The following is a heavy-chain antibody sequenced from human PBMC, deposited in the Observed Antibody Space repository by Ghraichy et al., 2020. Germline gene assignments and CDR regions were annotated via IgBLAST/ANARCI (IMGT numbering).Heavy chain of an antibody. Sequence: GESLNISCAASGFIFSSYSMHWVRQAPGKGLEWVASISRGSTYIYYADSVKGRFTIYRDNAKNLMSLQMNSLRAEDTALYFCARQGWGRYYDSNDSDDYYYTGLDVWGQGTTVTVS. V-gene: IGHV3-21*01. J-gene: IGHJ6*02. D-gene: IGHD3-22*01. CDR1: GFIFSSYS. CDR2: ISRGSTYI. CDR3: ARQGWGRYYDSNDSDDYYYTGLDV.